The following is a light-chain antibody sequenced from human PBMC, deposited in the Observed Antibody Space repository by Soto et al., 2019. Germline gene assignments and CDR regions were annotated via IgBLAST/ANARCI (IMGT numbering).Light chain of an antibody. CDR2: GES. J-gene: IGKJ1*01. CDR3: QQYGSPSGT. CDR1: QSVSSSY. V-gene: IGKV3-20*01. Sequence: EIVLTQSPGTLSLSPGERATLSCRASQSVSSSYLAWYQQKPGQAPRPLIYGESSRATGIPGRFSVSGSGTDFTFTCSSQEPGDFAVYYFQQYGSPSGTFGQWTKVQIK.